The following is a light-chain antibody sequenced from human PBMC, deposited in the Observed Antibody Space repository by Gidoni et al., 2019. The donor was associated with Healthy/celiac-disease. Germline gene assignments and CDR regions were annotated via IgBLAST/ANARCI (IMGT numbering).Light chain of an antibody. J-gene: IGKJ1*01. CDR3: QQYGSW. CDR1: QSVSSSY. V-gene: IGKV3-20*01. Sequence: EIVLTQSPGTLSLSPGERATLSCRASQSVSSSYLAWYQQKPGQAPRLLIYGASSRATGIPDRFSGSGSGTDFTLTISRLEPEDFAVYYCQQYGSWFXQXTKVEIK. CDR2: GAS.